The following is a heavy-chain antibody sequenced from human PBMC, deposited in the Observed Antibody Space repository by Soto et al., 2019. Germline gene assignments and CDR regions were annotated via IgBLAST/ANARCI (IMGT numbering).Heavy chain of an antibody. Sequence: SETISLTCTVSGGSISSGDYYWSWIRQPPGKGLEWIGYICYSGSTYYNRSLKSRVTISVDTSKNQFSLNMSSVTAADTAVYYCARGRGGGSRSWYDWFDPWGQGTLVTVSS. CDR2: ICYSGST. CDR1: GGSISSGDYY. J-gene: IGHJ5*02. CDR3: ARGRGGGSRSWYDWFDP. D-gene: IGHD6-13*01. V-gene: IGHV4-30-4*02.